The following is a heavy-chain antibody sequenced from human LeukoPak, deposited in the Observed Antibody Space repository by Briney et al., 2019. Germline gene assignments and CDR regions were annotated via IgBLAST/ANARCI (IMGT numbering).Heavy chain of an antibody. CDR1: GFTFSSYG. CDR2: IRYDGSNK. D-gene: IGHD6-19*01. J-gene: IGHJ4*02. Sequence: GGSLRLSCAASGFTFSSYGMHWVRQAPGKGLEWVAFIRYDGSNKYYADSVKGRFTISRDNSKNTLYLQMNSLRAEDTAVYYCARMAGGGLLNKFDYWGQGTLVTVSS. V-gene: IGHV3-30*02. CDR3: ARMAGGGLLNKFDY.